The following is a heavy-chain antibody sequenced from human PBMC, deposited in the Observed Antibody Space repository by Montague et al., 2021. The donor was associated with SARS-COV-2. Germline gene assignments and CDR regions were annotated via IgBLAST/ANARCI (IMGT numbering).Heavy chain of an antibody. CDR2: IYYSGST. CDR3: ARGSGWMGNAFDI. J-gene: IGHJ3*02. D-gene: IGHD6-19*01. V-gene: IGHV4-59*01. Sequence: SETLSLTCTVSGGSISSYYWSWIRQPPGKGLEWIGYIYYSGSTNYNHSPKSRVTISVDTSKNQFSLKMRAVTAADTAVYYCARGSGWMGNAFDIWGQGTMVTVSS. CDR1: GGSISSYY.